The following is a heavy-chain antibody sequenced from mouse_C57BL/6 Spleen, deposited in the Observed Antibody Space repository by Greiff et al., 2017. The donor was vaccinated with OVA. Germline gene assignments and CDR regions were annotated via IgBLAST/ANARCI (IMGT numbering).Heavy chain of an antibody. CDR2: INPSTGGT. CDR1: GYSFTGYY. V-gene: IGHV1-42*01. D-gene: IGHD4-1*01. Sequence: VQLQQSGPELVKPGASVKISCKASGYSFTGYYMNWVKQSPEKSLEWIGEINPSTGGTTYNQKFKAKATLPVDKSSSTAYMQLKSLTSEDSAVYYCARETGTGFADWGQGTLVTVSA. CDR3: ARETGTGFAD. J-gene: IGHJ3*01.